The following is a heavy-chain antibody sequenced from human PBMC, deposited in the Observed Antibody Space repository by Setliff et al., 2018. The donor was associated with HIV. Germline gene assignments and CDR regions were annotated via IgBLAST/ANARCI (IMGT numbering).Heavy chain of an antibody. J-gene: IGHJ4*02. V-gene: IGHV1-2*02. CDR1: GYTFTDHN. Sequence: ASVKVSCKTSGYTFTDHNIHWVRQAPGQGLEWMGWINPKSGDTTYAQRLQGGVTMTRDTSINTAYMELNRLLYDDTALYYCVKGAGGYYDFWSQGTLVTVSS. D-gene: IGHD2-15*01. CDR2: INPKSGDT. CDR3: VKGAGGYYDF.